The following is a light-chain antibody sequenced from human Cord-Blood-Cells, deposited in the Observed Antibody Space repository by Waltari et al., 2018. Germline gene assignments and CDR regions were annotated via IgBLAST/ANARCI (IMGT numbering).Light chain of an antibody. Sequence: QSVLTQPPSASGTPGQRVTIPCSGSSSNIGGNYVYWYQQLPGTAPNLLIYRNNKRPSGVPDRFSGSKSGTSASLAISGLRSEDEADYYCAAWDDSLSAPWVFGGGTKLTVL. CDR3: AAWDDSLSAPWV. J-gene: IGLJ3*02. V-gene: IGLV1-47*01. CDR2: RNN. CDR1: SSNIGGNY.